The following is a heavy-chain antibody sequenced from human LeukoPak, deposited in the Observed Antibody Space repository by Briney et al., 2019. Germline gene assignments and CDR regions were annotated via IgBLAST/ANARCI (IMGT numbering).Heavy chain of an antibody. CDR3: ATADTAMAYFDY. Sequence: ASVKVSCKVSGYTLTELSMHWVRQAPGKGLEWMGGFDPEDGETIYAQKFQGRVTMTEDTSTDTAYMELSSLRSEDTAVYYCATADTAMAYFDYWGQGTLVTVSS. D-gene: IGHD5-18*01. CDR1: GYTLTELS. CDR2: FDPEDGET. J-gene: IGHJ4*02. V-gene: IGHV1-24*01.